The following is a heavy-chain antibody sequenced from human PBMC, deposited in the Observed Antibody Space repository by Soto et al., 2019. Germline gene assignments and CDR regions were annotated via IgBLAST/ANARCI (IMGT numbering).Heavy chain of an antibody. V-gene: IGHV3-74*01. CDR3: ARDIVVVPAAYHTPHHDWGIDY. CDR1: GFTFSSYW. CDR2: INSDGSST. J-gene: IGHJ4*02. Sequence: EVQLVESGGGLVQPGGSLRLSCAASGFTFSSYWMHWVRQAPGKGLVWVSRINSDGSSTSYADSVKGRFTISRDNAKNTLYLQMNSLRAEDTAVYYCARDIVVVPAAYHTPHHDWGIDYWGQGTLVTVSS. D-gene: IGHD2-2*01.